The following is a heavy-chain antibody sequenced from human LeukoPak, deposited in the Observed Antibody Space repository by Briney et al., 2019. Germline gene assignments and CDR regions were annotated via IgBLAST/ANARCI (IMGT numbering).Heavy chain of an antibody. CDR2: IYCSGST. V-gene: IGHV4-59*08. J-gene: IGHJ4*02. D-gene: IGHD5-18*01. Sequence: SETLSLTCTVSGGSISSYYWSWIRQPPGKGLEWIGYIYCSGSTNYNPSLKSRVTISVDTSKNQFSLKLSSVTAADTAVYYCARQYGYSYGYFDYWGQGTLVTVSS. CDR3: ARQYGYSYGYFDY. CDR1: GGSISSYY.